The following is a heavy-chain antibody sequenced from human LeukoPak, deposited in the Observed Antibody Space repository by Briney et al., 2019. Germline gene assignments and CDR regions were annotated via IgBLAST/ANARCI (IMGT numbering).Heavy chain of an antibody. CDR3: ARDLGGPWNY. CDR2: INEDGSVK. CDR1: GFIFNDYW. V-gene: IGHV3-7*01. J-gene: IGHJ4*02. D-gene: IGHD3-3*01. Sequence: SGGSLRLSCAASGFIFNDYWMTWVRQAPGRGLEWVANINEDGSVKYYVDSVKGRFTISRDNAKKLVYLQMNSLRAEETAVYYCARDLGGPWNYWGQGALVTVSS.